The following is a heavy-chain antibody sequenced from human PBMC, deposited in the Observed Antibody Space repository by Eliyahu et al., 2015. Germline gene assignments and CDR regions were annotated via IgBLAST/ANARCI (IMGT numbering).Heavy chain of an antibody. J-gene: IGHJ4*02. V-gene: IGHV3-23*01. Sequence: EVQLLESGGGLVQPGGSLRLSCAASGFTFSFDAMXWVRQAPGKGLGXVSSFSGRGGGTYYADSVKGRFTISRDNSKNTLFLQMNSLRPEDTAVYYCARDQGELGNWGQGTLVTVSS. CDR2: FSGRGGGT. CDR1: GFTFSFDA. CDR3: ARDQGELGN. D-gene: IGHD1-26*01.